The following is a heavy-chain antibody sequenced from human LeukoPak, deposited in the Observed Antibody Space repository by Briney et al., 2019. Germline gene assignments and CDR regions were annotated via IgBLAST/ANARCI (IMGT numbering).Heavy chain of an antibody. CDR1: GFTFSSYS. J-gene: IGHJ5*02. Sequence: GGSLRLSCAASGFTFSSYSMNWVRQAPGKGLEWVSSISTSSSYIHYADSVEGRFTISRDNAKNSLYLQMNSLRAEDTAIYYCAKATYCSGGSCYSGWFDPWGQGTLVTVSS. D-gene: IGHD2-15*01. CDR3: AKATYCSGGSCYSGWFDP. CDR2: ISTSSSYI. V-gene: IGHV3-21*04.